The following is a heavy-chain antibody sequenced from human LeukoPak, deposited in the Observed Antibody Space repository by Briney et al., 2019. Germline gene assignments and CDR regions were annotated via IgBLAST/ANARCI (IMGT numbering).Heavy chain of an antibody. CDR2: IYYSGST. D-gene: IGHD3-10*01. V-gene: IGHV4-31*03. CDR3: ARYYGSGSNSNSDR. CDR1: GGSISSGGYY. J-gene: IGHJ4*02. Sequence: PSETLSLTCTVSGGSISSGGYYWSWIRQHPGKGLEWIGYIYYSGSTYYNPSLKSRVTISEDTSKNQFSLKLSSVTAADTAVYYCARYYGSGSNSNSDRWGQGTLVTVSS.